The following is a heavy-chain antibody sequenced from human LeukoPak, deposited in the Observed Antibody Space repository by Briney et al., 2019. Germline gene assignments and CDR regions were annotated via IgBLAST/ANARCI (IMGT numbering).Heavy chain of an antibody. Sequence: SETLSLTCAVYVDSFSGYYWSWIRQPPGKGLEWIGEINHSGSTNYNPSLKSRVTISVDTSKNQFSLKLSSVTAADTAVYYCARSYYGSGSLNWFDPWGQGTLVTVSS. D-gene: IGHD3-10*01. V-gene: IGHV4-34*01. CDR2: INHSGST. J-gene: IGHJ5*02. CDR3: ARSYYGSGSLNWFDP. CDR1: VDSFSGYY.